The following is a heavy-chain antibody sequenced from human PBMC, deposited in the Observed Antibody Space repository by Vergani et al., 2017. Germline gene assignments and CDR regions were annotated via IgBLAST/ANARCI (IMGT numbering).Heavy chain of an antibody. D-gene: IGHD4-11*01. J-gene: IGHJ4*02. Sequence: QVNLVGSGGGVVQPGRSLRLSCATYGFIFQNYTLHWVRPAPGKGLAWVALIWYYGSNKKYVDSVKGRFTISRDNSKNTLYLQMNSLRGEDPAVYYCARELSYSTAWPFFDTRGQGTLVTVSA. CDR1: GFIFQNYT. V-gene: IGHV3-30*04. CDR3: ARELSYSTAWPFFDT. CDR2: IWYYGSNK.